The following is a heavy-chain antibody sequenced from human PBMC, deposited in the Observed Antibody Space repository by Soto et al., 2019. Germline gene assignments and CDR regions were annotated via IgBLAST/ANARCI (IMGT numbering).Heavy chain of an antibody. CDR3: AREEVGLDTAMGSNYYYYYGMDV. CDR1: GFTFSSYA. Sequence: QVQLVESGGGVVQPGRSLRLSCAASGFTFSSYAMHWVRQAPGKGLEWVAVISYDGSNKYYADSVKGRFTISRDNSKNTLCLQMNSLRAEDTAVYYCAREEVGLDTAMGSNYYYYYGMDVWGQGTTVTVSS. V-gene: IGHV3-30-3*01. CDR2: ISYDGSNK. J-gene: IGHJ6*02. D-gene: IGHD5-18*01.